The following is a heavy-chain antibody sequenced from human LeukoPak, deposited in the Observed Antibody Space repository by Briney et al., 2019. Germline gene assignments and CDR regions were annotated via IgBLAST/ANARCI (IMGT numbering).Heavy chain of an antibody. Sequence: SETLSLTCTVSGDSVNAFYWSWLRQPPGKELEWIGYSHTSGSTGYNPSLESRVTISIDTSNNQMSLRVTSVTGADTAVYYCAKHTRYGHYNPNDVWGQGTMVTVSA. CDR1: GDSVNAFY. D-gene: IGHD4-17*01. CDR2: SHTSGST. V-gene: IGHV4-4*09. J-gene: IGHJ3*01. CDR3: AKHTRYGHYNPNDV.